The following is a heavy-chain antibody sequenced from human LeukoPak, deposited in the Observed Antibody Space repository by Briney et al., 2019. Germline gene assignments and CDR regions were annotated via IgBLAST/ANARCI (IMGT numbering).Heavy chain of an antibody. J-gene: IGHJ4*02. Sequence: GGSLRLSCAASGFTFSSYGMSWVRQAPGKGLEWVSAISGSGGSTYYADSVKGRFTISRDNSKNTLYLQMGSLRAEDMAVYYCARDKSLWFGEFDYWGQGTLVTVSS. CDR2: ISGSGGST. CDR3: ARDKSLWFGEFDY. D-gene: IGHD3-10*01. CDR1: GFTFSSYG. V-gene: IGHV3-23*01.